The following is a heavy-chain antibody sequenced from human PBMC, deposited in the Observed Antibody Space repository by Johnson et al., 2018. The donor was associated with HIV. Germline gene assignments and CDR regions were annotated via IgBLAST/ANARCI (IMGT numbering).Heavy chain of an antibody. Sequence: QVQLVESGGGVVQPGRSLILSCAASGFTFSSYGMHWVRQAPGKGLEWVAFIRYDGSNKYYVDSVKGRFAISRDNAKNSVYLQMNSLRAEDTAVYYCAKGGSYSDEWAFDIWGQGTMVTISS. V-gene: IGHV3-33*03. D-gene: IGHD1-26*01. J-gene: IGHJ3*02. CDR3: AKGGSYSDEWAFDI. CDR1: GFTFSSYG. CDR2: IRYDGSNK.